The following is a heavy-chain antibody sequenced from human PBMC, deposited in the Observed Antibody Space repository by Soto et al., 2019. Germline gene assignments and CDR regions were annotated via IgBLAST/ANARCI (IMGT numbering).Heavy chain of an antibody. D-gene: IGHD2-2*01. V-gene: IGHV3-7*01. CDR2: IKQDGSEK. CDR1: GFTFSNHW. CDR3: ARDSADCRSTSGYRSYYFYMDV. J-gene: IGHJ6*03. Sequence: EVQVVESGGGLVQPGGSLRLSCAASGFTFSNHWMTWVRQAPGKGLEWVANIKQDGSEKYYVDSVKGGFTISRDNAKNSLYLQKNSLRAEDTAVYYCARDSADCRSTSGYRSYYFYMDVWGKGTKVTVSS.